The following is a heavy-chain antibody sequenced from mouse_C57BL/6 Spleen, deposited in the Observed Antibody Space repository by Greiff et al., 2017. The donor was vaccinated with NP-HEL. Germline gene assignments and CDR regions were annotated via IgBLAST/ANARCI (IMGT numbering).Heavy chain of an antibody. CDR3: AVADDYDDYYAMDY. CDR1: GFNIKDYY. J-gene: IGHJ4*01. Sequence: VQLQQSGAELVKPGASVKLSCTASGFNIKDYYMHWVKQRTEQGLEWIGRIDPEDGDTKYAPKFQGKATITADTSSNTAYLQLSSLTSEDTAVYYCAVADDYDDYYAMDYWGQGTSVNVSS. CDR2: IDPEDGDT. V-gene: IGHV14-2*01. D-gene: IGHD2-4*01.